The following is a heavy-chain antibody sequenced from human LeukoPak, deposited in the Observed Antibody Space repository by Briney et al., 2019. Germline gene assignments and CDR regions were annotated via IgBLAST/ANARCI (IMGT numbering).Heavy chain of an antibody. Sequence: PGGSLRPSCAASGFTFDDYAMHWVRQAPGKGLEWVSGISWNSGSIGYADSVKGRFTISRDNAKNSLYPQMNSLRAEDTALYYCAKDSRPFYGSGSYSWGQGTLVTVSS. CDR1: GFTFDDYA. CDR2: ISWNSGSI. J-gene: IGHJ4*02. D-gene: IGHD3-10*01. V-gene: IGHV3-9*01. CDR3: AKDSRPFYGSGSYS.